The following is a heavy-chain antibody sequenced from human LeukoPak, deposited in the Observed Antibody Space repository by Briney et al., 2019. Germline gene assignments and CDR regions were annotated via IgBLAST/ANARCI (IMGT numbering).Heavy chain of an antibody. Sequence: GGSLRLSCAASGFTFSKYAMSWVRQAPGKGLKWVSTINDNGDGTYYADSVKGRFTISRDNSYNTVSLQMNSLRDEDTGVYYCAKGLRTGVGPYMGYHYYMDVWGKGATVTVSS. CDR2: INDNGDGT. D-gene: IGHD3-16*01. J-gene: IGHJ6*03. CDR3: AKGLRTGVGPYMGYHYYMDV. CDR1: GFTFSKYA. V-gene: IGHV3-23*01.